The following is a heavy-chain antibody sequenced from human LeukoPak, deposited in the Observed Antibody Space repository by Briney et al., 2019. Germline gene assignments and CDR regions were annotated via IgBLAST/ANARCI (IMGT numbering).Heavy chain of an antibody. J-gene: IGHJ4*02. CDR3: ARGWITAGAYYDY. Sequence: GGSLRLSCAASGFTFSNYWMHWVRQAPGKGLVWVSRIHSDGSSTSYADSVRGRFTMSRDNAKNTLYLQMNSLRADDTAVYYCARGWITAGAYYDYWGQGTLVTVSS. V-gene: IGHV3-74*01. D-gene: IGHD6-13*01. CDR1: GFTFSNYW. CDR2: IHSDGSST.